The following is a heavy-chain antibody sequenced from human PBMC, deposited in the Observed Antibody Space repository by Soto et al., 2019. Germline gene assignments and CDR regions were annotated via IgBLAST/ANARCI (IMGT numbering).Heavy chain of an antibody. D-gene: IGHD3-3*01. CDR2: ISYDGSNK. CDR3: AKDQMTYYDFWSGPATYFDY. Sequence: GGSLRLSCAASGFTFSSYGMHWVRQAPGKGLEWVAVISYDGSNKYYADSVKGRFTISRDNSKNTLYLQMNSLRAEDTAVYYCAKDQMTYYDFWSGPATYFDYWGQGTLVTVSS. J-gene: IGHJ4*02. CDR1: GFTFSSYG. V-gene: IGHV3-30*18.